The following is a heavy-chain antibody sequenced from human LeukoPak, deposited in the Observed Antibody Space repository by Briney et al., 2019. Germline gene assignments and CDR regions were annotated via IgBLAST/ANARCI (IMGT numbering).Heavy chain of an antibody. J-gene: IGHJ4*02. CDR2: FYSDVNT. D-gene: IGHD5-12*01. Sequence: GGALRLSFASSGFIVRSNYMNWVRPARGRGREGVAVFYSDVNTYYADSVNGRFTISRENSKNTLFLQMDSLRPEDTAVYYCARARDYIVVDFWGQGTLVTVSS. V-gene: IGHV3-66*02. CDR3: ARARDYIVVDF. CDR1: GFIVRSNY.